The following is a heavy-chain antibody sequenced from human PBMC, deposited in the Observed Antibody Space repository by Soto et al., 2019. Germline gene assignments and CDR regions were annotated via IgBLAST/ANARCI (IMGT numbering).Heavy chain of an antibody. V-gene: IGHV4-34*01. D-gene: IGHD5-18*01. Sequence: NPSETLSLTCAVYGGSFSGYYWSWIRQPPGKGLEWIGEINHSGSTNYNPSLKSRVTISVDTSENQFSLKLSSVTAADTAVYYCARIRGYSFGAGFDYWGQGTLVTVSS. CDR1: GGSFSGYY. CDR2: INHSGST. J-gene: IGHJ4*02. CDR3: ARIRGYSFGAGFDY.